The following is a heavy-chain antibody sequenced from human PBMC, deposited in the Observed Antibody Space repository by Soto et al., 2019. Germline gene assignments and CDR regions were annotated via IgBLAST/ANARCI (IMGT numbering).Heavy chain of an antibody. D-gene: IGHD7-27*01. CDR1: GGSLSGYY. Sequence: QVQLQQWGAGLLKPSETLSLTCAVYGGSLSGYYWSWIRQPPGKGLEWMGEINHSGSTNYNPSLKSRVTISVDTSKNQSSLKLSSVTAADTAVYYCARGWGRIFDYWGQGTLVTVSS. V-gene: IGHV4-34*01. CDR3: ARGWGRIFDY. CDR2: INHSGST. J-gene: IGHJ4*02.